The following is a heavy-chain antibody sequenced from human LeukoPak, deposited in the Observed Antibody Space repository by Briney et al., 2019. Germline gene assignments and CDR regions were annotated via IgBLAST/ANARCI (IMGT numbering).Heavy chain of an antibody. Sequence: GGSLRLSCAASGFTFSTSWMNWVRQAPGKGLEWVASIKEDGSEQYYVDSVKGRFTISRDNAKNSLYLQMNSLRAEDTAVYYCARDLQVAARQGSYFDYWGQGTLVTVSP. CDR2: IKEDGSEQ. D-gene: IGHD6-6*01. V-gene: IGHV3-7*01. J-gene: IGHJ4*02. CDR1: GFTFSTSW. CDR3: ARDLQVAARQGSYFDY.